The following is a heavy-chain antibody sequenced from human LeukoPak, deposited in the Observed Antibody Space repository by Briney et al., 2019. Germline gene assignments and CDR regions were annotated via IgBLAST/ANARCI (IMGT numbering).Heavy chain of an antibody. Sequence: GGSLRLSCAASGFTFSSYGMHWVRQAPGKGLEWVAVISYDGSNKYYADSVKRRFTISRDNSKNTLYLQMNSLRAEDTAVYYCVKTGYSYEGVDYWGEGTLVTVSS. V-gene: IGHV3-30*18. D-gene: IGHD5-18*01. CDR3: VKTGYSYEGVDY. CDR2: ISYDGSNK. CDR1: GFTFSSYG. J-gene: IGHJ4*02.